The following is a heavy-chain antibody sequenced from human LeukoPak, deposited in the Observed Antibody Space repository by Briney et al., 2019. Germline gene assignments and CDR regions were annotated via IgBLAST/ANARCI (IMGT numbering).Heavy chain of an antibody. J-gene: IGHJ6*02. D-gene: IGHD3-10*01. V-gene: IGHV3-30*04. CDR2: ISYGGRNK. CDR1: GFTLSNYA. CDR3: ARGYGSGRLYYYYGMDV. Sequence: GGSLRLSCAVSGFTLSNYAIQWGRQAPGKGLEWGAVISYGGRNKYYAAWVEGRFTNSRDNSKNTLYLQMNSLRAEDRAVYYCARGYGSGRLYYYYGMDVWGQGTTVTVSS.